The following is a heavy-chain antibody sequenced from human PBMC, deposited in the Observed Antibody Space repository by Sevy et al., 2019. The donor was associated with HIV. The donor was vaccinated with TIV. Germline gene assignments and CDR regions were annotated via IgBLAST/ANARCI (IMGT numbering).Heavy chain of an antibody. CDR2: ISGFGNT. CDR1: GFTFNTHV. V-gene: IGHV3-23*01. Sequence: GGSLRLSCAASGFTFNTHVMNWVRQAPGKGLEWVSSISGFGNTYYADSVRGRFTISRDNAKNTLDLQMNSLRADATAVYYCAKVLNPALESMMEVTVRSLKGFDVWGQGTMVTVSS. D-gene: IGHD3-22*01. J-gene: IGHJ3*01. CDR3: AKVLNPALESMMEVTVRSLKGFDV.